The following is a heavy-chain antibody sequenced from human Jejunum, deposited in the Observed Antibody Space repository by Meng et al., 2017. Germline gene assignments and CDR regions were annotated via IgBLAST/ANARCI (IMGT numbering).Heavy chain of an antibody. V-gene: IGHV4-30-4*01. D-gene: IGHD3-22*01. CDR3: ARERWEYYESSGFDS. J-gene: IGHJ4*02. CDR1: GGSISGGDYY. CDR2: IHYIGSA. Sequence: QVQLQESGPGLVKPSQTLSLTCTVSGGSISGGDYYWSWIRQPPGKGLEWIGYIHYIGSAFFHPSFKSRAAISVDTSNNQFSLKLNSVTARDTAVYYCARERWEYYESSGFDSWGQGTLVTVSS.